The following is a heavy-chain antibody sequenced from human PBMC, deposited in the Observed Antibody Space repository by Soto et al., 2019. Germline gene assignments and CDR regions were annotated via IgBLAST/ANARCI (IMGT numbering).Heavy chain of an antibody. Sequence: GASVKVSCKASGYTFTSYAMHWVRQAPGQRLEWMGWINAGNGNTKYSQKFQGRVTITRDTSASTAYMELSSLRSEDTAVYYCARGGGWYVWFDPWAQRTLVTVSS. V-gene: IGHV1-3*01. D-gene: IGHD6-19*01. J-gene: IGHJ5*02. CDR1: GYTFTSYA. CDR3: ARGGGWYVWFDP. CDR2: INAGNGNT.